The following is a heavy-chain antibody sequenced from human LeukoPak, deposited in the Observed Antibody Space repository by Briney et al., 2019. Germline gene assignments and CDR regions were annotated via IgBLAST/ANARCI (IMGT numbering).Heavy chain of an antibody. Sequence: SETLSLTCTVSGGSISSSSYYWGWIRQPPGKGLEWIGSIYYSGSTYYNPSLKSRVTISVDTSKNQFSLKLSSVTAADTAVYYCAREASGAAGTFDYWGQGTLVTVSS. J-gene: IGHJ4*02. D-gene: IGHD6-13*01. CDR3: AREASGAAGTFDY. CDR2: IYYSGST. V-gene: IGHV4-39*07. CDR1: GGSISSSSYY.